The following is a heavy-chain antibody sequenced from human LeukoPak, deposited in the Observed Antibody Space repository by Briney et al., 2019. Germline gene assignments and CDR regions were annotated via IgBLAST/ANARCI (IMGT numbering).Heavy chain of an antibody. CDR3: AGYGGDWYPES. V-gene: IGHV4-34*01. CDR1: GPFETYY. D-gene: IGHD6-19*01. Sequence: SETLSLTCAVYGPFETYYWTLVRQPPGKGLEWIGEITYRGNTNYNPSLESRLRISVVRTKQQFYLTLTSVTAADTAVYYCAGYGGDWYPESWGQGTLVTISS. J-gene: IGHJ4*02. CDR2: ITYRGNT.